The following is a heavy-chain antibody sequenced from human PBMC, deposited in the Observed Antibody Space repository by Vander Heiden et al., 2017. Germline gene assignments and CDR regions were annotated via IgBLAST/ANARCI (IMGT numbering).Heavy chain of an antibody. CDR2: IRSKAYGGTT. Sequence: EVQLVESGGGLVQPGRSLRLSCTASGFTFGDYAMSWFRQAPGKGLEWVGVIRSKAYGGTTEDAASVKGRFTISRDDSKSIAYLQMNSLKTEDTAVYYCTRGPNGGNSDFDYWGQGTLVTVSS. CDR1: GFTFGDYA. V-gene: IGHV3-49*03. J-gene: IGHJ4*02. CDR3: TRGPNGGNSDFDY. D-gene: IGHD2-21*02.